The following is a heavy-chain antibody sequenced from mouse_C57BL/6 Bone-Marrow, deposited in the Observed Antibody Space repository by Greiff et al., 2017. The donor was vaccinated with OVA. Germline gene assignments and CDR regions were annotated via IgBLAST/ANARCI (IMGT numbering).Heavy chain of an antibody. CDR3: ARSPDHYYSNGY. CDR1: GYTFTDYN. J-gene: IGHJ2*01. D-gene: IGHD2-5*01. V-gene: IGHV1-22*01. CDR2: INPNNGGT. Sequence: VQLQQSGPELVKPGASVKMSCKASGYTFTDYNMHWVKQSHGKSLEWIGYINPNNGGTSYNQKFKGKATLTVNKSSSTAYMELRSLTSEDSAVYYCARSPDHYYSNGYWGQGTTLTVSS.